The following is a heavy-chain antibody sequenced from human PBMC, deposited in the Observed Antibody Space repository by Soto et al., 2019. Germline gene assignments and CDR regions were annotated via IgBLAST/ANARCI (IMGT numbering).Heavy chain of an antibody. D-gene: IGHD2-21*02. CDR2: IRGSGGST. CDR3: AKDLRVVVLTCYAVDV. CDR1: GFTFRNYA. J-gene: IGHJ6*02. Sequence: EVQLLESGGGLVQPGGSLRLSCAASGFTFRNYAMSWVRQAPGKGLEWVSTIRGSGGSTYHADSVKGRFTISRDISKNTLYLQMNRLRVEDTAIYYCAKDLRVVVLTCYAVDVWGQGTTVTVS. V-gene: IGHV3-23*01.